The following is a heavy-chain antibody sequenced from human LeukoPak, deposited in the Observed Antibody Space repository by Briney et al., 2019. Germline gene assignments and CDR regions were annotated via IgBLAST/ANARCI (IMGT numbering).Heavy chain of an antibody. CDR3: ARGYDFWRGYYRGGDY. D-gene: IGHD3-3*01. J-gene: IGHJ4*02. CDR2: ISSSSSYI. V-gene: IGHV3-21*01. Sequence: GGSLRLSCAASGFTFSSYSMNWVRQAPGEGLEWVSSISSSSSYIYYADSVKGRFTISRDNAKNSLYLQMNSLRAEDTAVYYCARGYDFWRGYYRGGDYWGQGTLVTVSS. CDR1: GFTFSSYS.